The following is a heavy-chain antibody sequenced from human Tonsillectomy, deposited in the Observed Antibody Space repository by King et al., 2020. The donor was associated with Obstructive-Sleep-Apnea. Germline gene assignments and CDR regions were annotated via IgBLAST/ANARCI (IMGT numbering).Heavy chain of an antibody. CDR3: ERSHGGGYVDDAFDI. CDR1: GFTFSSYG. J-gene: IGHJ3*02. Sequence: VQLVESGGGVVQPGRSLRLSCAASGFTFSSYGMHWVRQAPGKGLEWVAVIWYDGSNKYYADSVKGRFTISRDNSKNTLYLQMNSLRAEDTAAYYCERSHGGGYVDDAFDIWGQGTMVTVSS. D-gene: IGHD5-12*01. CDR2: IWYDGSNK. V-gene: IGHV3-33*01.